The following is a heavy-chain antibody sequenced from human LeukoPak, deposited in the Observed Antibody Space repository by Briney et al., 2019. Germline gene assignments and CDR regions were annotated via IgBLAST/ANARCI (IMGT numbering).Heavy chain of an antibody. Sequence: GGSLRLSCAASGFTVSSNYMSWVRQAPGKGLEWVSVIYSGGSTYYADSVKGRFTISRDNSKNTLYLQMNSLRAEDTAVYYCAKVFVTALTTSAFDVWGQGTMVTVS. J-gene: IGHJ3*01. D-gene: IGHD4-4*01. CDR3: AKVFVTALTTSAFDV. CDR2: IYSGGST. V-gene: IGHV3-66*01. CDR1: GFTVSSNY.